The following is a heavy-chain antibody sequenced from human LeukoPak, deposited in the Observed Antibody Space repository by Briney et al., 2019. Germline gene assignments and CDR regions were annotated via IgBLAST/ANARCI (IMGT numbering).Heavy chain of an antibody. D-gene: IGHD3-10*01. J-gene: IGHJ4*02. CDR3: AKVAYGSGTYGAFDS. CDR1: GFTFSSSA. Sequence: GGSLRLSCAASGFTFSSSAMSWVRQAPGKGLEWVSSFSGSGSGGSTYYADSVKGRFTISRDNSKNTLYLQMNSLRAEDTAVYYCAKVAYGSGTYGAFDSWGQGTLVTVSS. CDR2: FSGSGSGGST. V-gene: IGHV3-23*01.